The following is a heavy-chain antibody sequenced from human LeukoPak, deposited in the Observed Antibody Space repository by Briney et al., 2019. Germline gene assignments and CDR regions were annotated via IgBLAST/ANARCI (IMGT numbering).Heavy chain of an antibody. CDR1: GYTFTSYD. D-gene: IGHD7-27*01. CDR2: MSPNSGDT. Sequence: ASVKVSCKASGYTFTSYDLNWVRQATGQRPEWMGWMSPNSGDTGYAQKFQDRVTMTRNTSISTAYMELSSLRSDDTAVYYCARGPPNWGYDYWGPGTLVTVSS. V-gene: IGHV1-8*01. CDR3: ARGPPNWGYDY. J-gene: IGHJ4*02.